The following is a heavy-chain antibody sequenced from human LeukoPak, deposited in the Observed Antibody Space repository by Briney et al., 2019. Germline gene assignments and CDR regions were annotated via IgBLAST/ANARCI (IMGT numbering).Heavy chain of an antibody. Sequence: GGSLRLSCAASGFTFSSYEMNWVRQAPGKGLEWVSYISSSGSTIYYADSVKGRFTISRDNAKNSLYLQMNSLRAEDTAVYYCARDLTMVRGVKVYWGQGTLVTVSS. CDR3: ARDLTMVRGVKVY. CDR2: ISSSGSTI. D-gene: IGHD3-10*01. J-gene: IGHJ4*02. CDR1: GFTFSSYE. V-gene: IGHV3-48*03.